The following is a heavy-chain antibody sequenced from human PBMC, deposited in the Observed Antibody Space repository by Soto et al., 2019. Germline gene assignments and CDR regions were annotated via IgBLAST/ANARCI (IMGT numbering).Heavy chain of an antibody. J-gene: IGHJ4*02. Sequence: SETLSLTCTVSGGSFKGGSYSWSWIRQPPGQGLEWIGNLYHTGRTSYNPSLKSRISISMDTSKNQFSLNLDSVTAAGTVVYFCARDVAYFDSWGQGTLVTVSS. V-gene: IGHV4-61*01. CDR3: ARDVAYFDS. CDR2: LYHTGRT. CDR1: GGSFKGGSYS.